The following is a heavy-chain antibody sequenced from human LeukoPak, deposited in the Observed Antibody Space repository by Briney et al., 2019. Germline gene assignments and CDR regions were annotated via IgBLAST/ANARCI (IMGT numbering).Heavy chain of an antibody. CDR1: GYTFTNNG. V-gene: IGHV1-18*01. CDR2: ISGYNGNT. CDR3: ASGLYTRIAAREYYFDY. J-gene: IGHJ4*02. Sequence: GASVKVSCKASGYTFTNNGIGWVRQAPGQGLEWMGWISGYNGNTAYAQMFHGRVTMTTDTSTSTAYIELSSLRSEDTAVYYCASGLYTRIAAREYYFDYWGQGTLVTVSS. D-gene: IGHD6-6*01.